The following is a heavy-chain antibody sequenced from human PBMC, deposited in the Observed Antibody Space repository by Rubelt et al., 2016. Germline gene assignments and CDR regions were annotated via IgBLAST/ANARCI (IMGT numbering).Heavy chain of an antibody. D-gene: IGHD3-3*01. V-gene: IGHV3-23*04. CDR2: IRGSGGTT. J-gene: IGHJ4*02. Sequence: VQLVESGGGVVQPGRSLRLSCAASGFTFSSCAMSWVRQAPGKGLEWVSLIRGSGGTTHYADSVKGRFTVSRNNSTTTLYRQMNRLRAEDTAVYYCAKKGGDFWSGPVDYWGQGTLVTVSS. CDR3: AKKGGDFWSGPVDY. CDR1: GFTFSSCA.